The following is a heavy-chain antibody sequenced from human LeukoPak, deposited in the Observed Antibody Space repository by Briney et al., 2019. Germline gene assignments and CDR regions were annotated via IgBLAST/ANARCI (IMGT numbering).Heavy chain of an antibody. V-gene: IGHV1-2*04. CDR2: INPNSGGT. Sequence: GASVKVSCKASGYTFTGYYMHWVRQAPGQRLEWMGWINPNSGGTNYAQKFQGWVTMTRDTSISTAYMELSRLRSDDTAVYYCARVWAGIAVAGRDDAFDIWGQGTMVTVSS. J-gene: IGHJ3*02. CDR1: GYTFTGYY. D-gene: IGHD6-19*01. CDR3: ARVWAGIAVAGRDDAFDI.